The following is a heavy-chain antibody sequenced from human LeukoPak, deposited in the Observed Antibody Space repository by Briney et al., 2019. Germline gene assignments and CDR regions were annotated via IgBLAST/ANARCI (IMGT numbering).Heavy chain of an antibody. D-gene: IGHD6-19*01. J-gene: IGHJ4*02. CDR3: ARDPRFLIAVSGTLPSDY. CDR2: ISAYNVNT. CDR1: GYTFTSYG. Sequence: ASVKVSCKASGYTFTSYGISWVRQAPGQGLEWMGWISAYNVNTNYAQKLQGRVTMTTDTSTSTAYMELRSLRSDNTAVYYCARDPRFLIAVSGTLPSDYWGQGTLVTVSS. V-gene: IGHV1-18*01.